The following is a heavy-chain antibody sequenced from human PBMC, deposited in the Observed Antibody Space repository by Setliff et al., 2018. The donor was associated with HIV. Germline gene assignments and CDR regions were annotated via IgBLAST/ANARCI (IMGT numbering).Heavy chain of an antibody. J-gene: IGHJ6*03. D-gene: IGHD2-21*01. CDR1: GGSISSGHYY. Sequence: SETLSLTCTVSGGSISSGHYYWSWIRQPAGKGLEWIGHIYSSGSTNYNPSLKSRVTISVDTSKNQFSLKLSSVTAADPAVYYCAKQYCGGDCYSDSYYYMDVWGKGTTVTVSS. CDR3: AKQYCGGDCYSDSYYYMDV. CDR2: IYSSGST. V-gene: IGHV4-61*09.